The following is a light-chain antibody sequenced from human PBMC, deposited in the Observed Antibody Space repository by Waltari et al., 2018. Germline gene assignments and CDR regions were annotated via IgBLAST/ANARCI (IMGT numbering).Light chain of an antibody. V-gene: IGLV2-14*01. J-gene: IGLJ2*01. CDR1: SSDVGGYNY. CDR3: SSYTSSSTVV. CDR2: EVS. Sequence: QSALTQPASVSGSPGQSITISCTGPSSDVGGYNYASWYQQHPGNAPKLMIYEVSNRPSGVAKRFSCSKSVNTASLTIAGLQAEDEADYYCSSYTSSSTVVFGGGTKLTVL.